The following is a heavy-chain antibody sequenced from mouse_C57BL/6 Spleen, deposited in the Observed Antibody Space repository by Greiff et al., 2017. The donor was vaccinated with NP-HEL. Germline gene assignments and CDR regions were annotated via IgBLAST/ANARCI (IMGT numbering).Heavy chain of an antibody. Sequence: QVQLQQPGAELVKPGASVKLSCKASGYTFTSYWMHWVKQRPGQGLEWIGMIHPNSGSTNYNEKFKSKATLTVDKSSSTAYMQLSSLTSEDSAVYYCARGGLVWLRQYYFDYWGQGTTLTVSS. V-gene: IGHV1-64*01. CDR2: IHPNSGST. D-gene: IGHD2-2*01. J-gene: IGHJ2*01. CDR1: GYTFTSYW. CDR3: ARGGLVWLRQYYFDY.